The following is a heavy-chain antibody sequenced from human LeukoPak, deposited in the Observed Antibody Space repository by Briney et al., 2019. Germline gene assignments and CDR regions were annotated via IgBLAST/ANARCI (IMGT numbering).Heavy chain of an antibody. CDR3: ARFSWGCSTASCYLTN. Sequence: SETLSLTCTVGGGSLSGHYWGWIRQPPGKGLELVGHIYYTGTPFYNPSLNSRVTITLDTSRNQFSLRLTSVIAPDTAVYYCARFSWGCSTASCYLTNWGQGALVTVSS. D-gene: IGHD2-2*01. CDR2: IYYTGTP. V-gene: IGHV4-59*11. J-gene: IGHJ4*02. CDR1: GGSLSGHY.